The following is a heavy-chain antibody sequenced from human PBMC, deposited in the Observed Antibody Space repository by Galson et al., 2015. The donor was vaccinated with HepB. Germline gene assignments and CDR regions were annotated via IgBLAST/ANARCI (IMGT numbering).Heavy chain of an antibody. Sequence: SLRLSCAASGFTFSSYSMNWVRQAPGKGLEWVANIKQDGSEKYYVDSVKGRFTISRDNAKNSLYLQMNSLRAEDTAVYYCARDLFGHCSGGSCYRDLFDYWGQGTLVTVSS. J-gene: IGHJ4*02. CDR3: ARDLFGHCSGGSCYRDLFDY. CDR1: GFTFSSYS. CDR2: IKQDGSEK. V-gene: IGHV3-7*03. D-gene: IGHD2-15*01.